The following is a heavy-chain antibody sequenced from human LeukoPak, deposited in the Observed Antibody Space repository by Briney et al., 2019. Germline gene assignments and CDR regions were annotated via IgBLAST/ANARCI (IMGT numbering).Heavy chain of an antibody. CDR2: ISSSRSYI. CDR3: AREYGDPDYYYYMDV. CDR1: GFTFSSYS. J-gene: IGHJ6*03. Sequence: GGSLRLSCAASGFTFSSYSMNWVRQAPGKGLEWVSFISSSRSYIYYADSVKGRFTISRDNAKNSLYLQMNSLRAEDTAVYYCAREYGDPDYYYYMDVWGKGTTVTISS. D-gene: IGHD2-8*01. V-gene: IGHV3-21*01.